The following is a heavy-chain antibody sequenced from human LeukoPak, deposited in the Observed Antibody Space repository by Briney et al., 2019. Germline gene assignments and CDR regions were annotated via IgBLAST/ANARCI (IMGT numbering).Heavy chain of an antibody. CDR1: GGSISSGSFY. J-gene: IGHJ4*02. CDR3: ARGYDRNGYQSRGFDY. D-gene: IGHD3-22*01. V-gene: IGHV4-61*02. CDR2: IYPSGDS. Sequence: SQTLSLTCTVSGGSISSGSFYWSWIRQTAGKGLEWIGRIYPSGDSQYSPSFRSRATISLDTRNQFSLKLSSVTSADTAVYFCARGYDRNGYQSRGFDYWGQGALVNVSS.